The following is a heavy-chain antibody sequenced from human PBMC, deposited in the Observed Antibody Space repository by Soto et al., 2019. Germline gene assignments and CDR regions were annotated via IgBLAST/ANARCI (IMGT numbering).Heavy chain of an antibody. CDR2: IIPIFGTE. Sequence: QVQLVQSGAEVKKPGSSVKVSCKVSGGTFSSHSINWVRQAPGQGPEWMGGIIPIFGTENYAQKFQGRVTITADESTSTAYMELSSVTSEDTALYYCSTSVSCSTTRCYYYYGLDVWGQGTTVIVSS. CDR1: GGTFSSHS. V-gene: IGHV1-69*01. D-gene: IGHD2-2*01. CDR3: STSVSCSTTRCYYYYGLDV. J-gene: IGHJ6*02.